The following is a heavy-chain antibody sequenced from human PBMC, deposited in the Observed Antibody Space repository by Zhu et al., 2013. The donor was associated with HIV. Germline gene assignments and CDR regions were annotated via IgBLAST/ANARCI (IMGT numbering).Heavy chain of an antibody. J-gene: IGHJ6*02. V-gene: IGHV1-2*02. CDR3: ARVWRGLVVRELGGGYYGMDG. Sequence: QVQLVQSGAEVKKPGASVKVSCKASGYTFTGYYMHWVRQAPGQGLEWMGWINPNSGGTNYAQKFQGRVTMTRDTSISTAYMELSRLRSDDTAVYYCARVWRGLVVRELGGGYYGMDGLGPRGPRVTGLL. CDR2: INPNSGGT. D-gene: IGHD3-10*01. CDR1: GYTFTGYY.